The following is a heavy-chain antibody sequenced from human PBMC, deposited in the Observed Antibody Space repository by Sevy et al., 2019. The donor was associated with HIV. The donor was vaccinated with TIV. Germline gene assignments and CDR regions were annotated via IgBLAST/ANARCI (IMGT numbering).Heavy chain of an antibody. Sequence: GGSLKLSCAASGFSLNSYWMSWVRQAPGKGLEWVANIKQDGSVRYYVDSVKGRFTISRDNARNLLYLQMNSLRAEDTALYYCVRAIAADGSFWGQGTLVTVSS. J-gene: IGHJ4*02. CDR3: VRAIAADGSF. V-gene: IGHV3-7*01. D-gene: IGHD6-13*01. CDR2: IKQDGSVR. CDR1: GFSLNSYW.